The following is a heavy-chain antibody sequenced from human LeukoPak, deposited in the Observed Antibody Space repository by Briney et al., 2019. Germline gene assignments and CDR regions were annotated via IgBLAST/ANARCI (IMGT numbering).Heavy chain of an antibody. J-gene: IGHJ4*02. V-gene: IGHV3-74*03. CDR1: GFTFNNYW. D-gene: IGHD5-24*01. CDR2: INSDGSTT. Sequence: PGGSLRLSCAASGFTFNNYWMHWVRQVPAKGLMWVSHINSDGSTTTYADSVKGRFTVSRDNAKNTLYLQMNSLRVEDTAIYYCAHSDGYAPFDYWGRGTLATVSS. CDR3: AHSDGYAPFDY.